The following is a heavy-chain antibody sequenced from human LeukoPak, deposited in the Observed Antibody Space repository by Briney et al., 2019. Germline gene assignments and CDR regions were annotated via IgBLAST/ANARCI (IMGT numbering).Heavy chain of an antibody. CDR1: GGSISSSSYY. D-gene: IGHD6-19*01. Sequence: SETLSLTCTVSGGSISSSSYYWGWIRQPPGKGLEWIGSIYYSGSTYYNPSLKSRVTISVDTSKNQFSLQLSSVTPEDTAVYYCASQPVSNGWFFSSWGQGTLVTVSS. J-gene: IGHJ5*02. CDR2: IYYSGST. CDR3: ASQPVSNGWFFSS. V-gene: IGHV4-39*01.